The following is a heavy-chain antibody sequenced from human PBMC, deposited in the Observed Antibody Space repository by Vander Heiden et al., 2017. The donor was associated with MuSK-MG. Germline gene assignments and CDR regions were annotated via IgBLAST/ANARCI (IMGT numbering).Heavy chain of an antibody. D-gene: IGHD1-26*01. J-gene: IGHJ3*02. CDR3: AKVSKVGATTDAFDI. Sequence: EVQLVESVGGLVQPGRSLRLSCAASGFTFDDYAMHWVRQAPGKGLEWVSGISWNSGSIGYADSVKGRFTISRDNAKNSLYLQMNSLRAEDTALYYCAKVSKVGATTDAFDIWGQGTMVTVSS. CDR1: GFTFDDYA. CDR2: ISWNSGSI. V-gene: IGHV3-9*01.